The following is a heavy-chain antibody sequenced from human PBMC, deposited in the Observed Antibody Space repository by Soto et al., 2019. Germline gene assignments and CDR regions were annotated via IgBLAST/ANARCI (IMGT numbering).Heavy chain of an antibody. CDR1: GFTFSSYA. CDR2: ISGSGGST. Sequence: GGSLRLSCAASGFTFSSYAMSWVRQAPGKGLEWVSAISGSGGSTYYADSVKGRFTISRDNSKNTLYLQMNSLRAEDTAVYYCANAQSKGDQGYYFDYWGQGTLVTVSS. D-gene: IGHD3-16*01. J-gene: IGHJ4*01. CDR3: ANAQSKGDQGYYFDY. V-gene: IGHV3-23*01.